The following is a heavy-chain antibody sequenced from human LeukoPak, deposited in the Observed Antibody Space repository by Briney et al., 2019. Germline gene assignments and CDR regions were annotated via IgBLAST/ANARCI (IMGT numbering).Heavy chain of an antibody. CDR1: GYTFTGYY. CDR2: INPNSGGT. D-gene: IGHD3-3*01. V-gene: IGHV1-2*02. CDR3: ARAVDSGYHFWSGYPVDY. Sequence: ASVKVSCKASGYTFTGYYMHWVRQAPGQGLEWMGWINPNSGGTNYAQKFQGRVTMTRDTSISTTYMELSRLRSDDTAVYYCARAVDSGYHFWSGYPVDYWGQGTLVTVSS. J-gene: IGHJ4*02.